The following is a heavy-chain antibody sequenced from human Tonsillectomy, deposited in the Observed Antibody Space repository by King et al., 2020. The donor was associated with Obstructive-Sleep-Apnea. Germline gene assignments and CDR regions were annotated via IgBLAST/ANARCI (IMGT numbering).Heavy chain of an antibody. CDR3: ARDLYDSSGYHADS. CDR2: LYYNGRT. CDR1: GGSISSRNYY. D-gene: IGHD3-22*01. Sequence: LQLQESGPGLVKPSETLSLTCTVSGGSISSRNYYWGWIRQPPGKGLEWIGSLYYNGRTYYNPSLKSRVTISVDTSKNQFSLKLSSVTAADTAVYYCARDLYDSSGYHADSWGQGTLVTVSS. J-gene: IGHJ4*02. V-gene: IGHV4-39*07.